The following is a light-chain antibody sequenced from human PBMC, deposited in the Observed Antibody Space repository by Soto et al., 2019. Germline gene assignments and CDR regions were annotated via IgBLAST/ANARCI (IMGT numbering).Light chain of an antibody. CDR2: AAS. CDR3: QQSYSTPGT. V-gene: IGKV1-39*01. CDR1: QNIGKW. Sequence: DIHMTLSPSTLSASVGEGVTITCRASQNIGKWLAWYQQKPGKAPKLLIYAASSLQSGVPSRFSGSGSGTDFTLTISSLQPEDFTTYYCQQSYSTPGTFGQGTRLEI. J-gene: IGKJ5*01.